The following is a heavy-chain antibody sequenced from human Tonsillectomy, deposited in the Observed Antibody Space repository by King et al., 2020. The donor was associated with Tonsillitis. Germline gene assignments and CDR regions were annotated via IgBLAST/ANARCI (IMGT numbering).Heavy chain of an antibody. CDR1: GGSISSGGYS. J-gene: IGHJ6*02. V-gene: IGHV4-30-2*01. Sequence: QLQESGSGLVKPSQTLSLTCAVSGGSISSGGYSWSWIRQPPGKGLEWIGYIYHSGSTYYNPSLKSRVTISVDRSKNQFSLKLSSVTAADTAAYYCARGSAQGYYYGMDVWGQGTTVTVSS. CDR2: IYHSGST. D-gene: IGHD3-3*01. CDR3: ARGSAQGYYYGMDV.